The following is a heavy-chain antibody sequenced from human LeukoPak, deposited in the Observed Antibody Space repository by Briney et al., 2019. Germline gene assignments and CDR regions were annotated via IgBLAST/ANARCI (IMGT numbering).Heavy chain of an antibody. CDR3: ARRRAAAMFLLRVYNWFDP. CDR1: GGSISSSSYY. Sequence: SETLSLTCTVSGGSISSSSYYWGWIRQPPGKGLEWIGSIYYSGSTYYNPSLKSRVTISVDTSKNQFSLKLSSVTAADTAVYYCARRRAAAMFLLRVYNWFDPWGQGTLVTVSS. CDR2: IYYSGST. J-gene: IGHJ5*02. V-gene: IGHV4-39*07. D-gene: IGHD2-2*01.